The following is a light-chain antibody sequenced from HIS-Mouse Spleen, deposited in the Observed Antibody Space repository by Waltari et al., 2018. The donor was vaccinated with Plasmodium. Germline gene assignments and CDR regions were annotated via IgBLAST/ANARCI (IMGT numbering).Light chain of an antibody. J-gene: IGKJ5*01. CDR3: LQHNSYPIT. CDR1: QVIRND. Sequence: QVAQSPCALSASDVDRVTGTCLASQVIRNDLGWYQQKPGKAPKRLIYAASSLQSGVPSRFSGSGSGTEFTLTISSLQPEDFATYYCLQHNSYPITFGQGTRLEIK. V-gene: IGKV1-17*01. CDR2: AAS.